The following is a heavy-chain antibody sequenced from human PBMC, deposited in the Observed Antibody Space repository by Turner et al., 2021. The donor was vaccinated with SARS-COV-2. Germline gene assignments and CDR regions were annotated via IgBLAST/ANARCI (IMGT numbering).Heavy chain of an antibody. CDR1: GFTFSRYG. V-gene: IGHV3-30*18. D-gene: IGHD3-22*01. CDR2: ISYDGSNK. J-gene: IGHJ4*02. CDR3: AKFMYYYESSGYSTIDY. Sequence: QVQLVESGGGVVQPGRSLRLSCVASGFTFSRYGMHWVRQAPGKGLEWVAVISYDGSNKDYADSVKGRFTISRDNSKNTLYLQMNSLRAEDTAVYYCAKFMYYYESSGYSTIDYWGQGTLVTVSS.